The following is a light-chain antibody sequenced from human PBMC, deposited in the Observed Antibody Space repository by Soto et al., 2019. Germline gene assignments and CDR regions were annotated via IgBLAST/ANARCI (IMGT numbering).Light chain of an antibody. CDR2: GAS. J-gene: IGKJ2*01. V-gene: IGKV3-20*01. CDR1: QSVSSSY. CDR3: QQYGSSSYT. Sequence: ENVLRQSPGTVSLSPGERATLSCRASQSVSSSYLAWYQQKPGQAPRLLIYGASSRATGIPDRFSGSGSGTDFTLTISRLEPEDFAVYYCQQYGSSSYTFGQGTKLEIK.